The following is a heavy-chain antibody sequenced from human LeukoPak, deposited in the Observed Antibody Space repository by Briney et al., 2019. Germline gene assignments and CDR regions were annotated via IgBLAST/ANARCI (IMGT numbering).Heavy chain of an antibody. CDR2: ISGSGSST. V-gene: IGHV3-23*01. Sequence: GGSLRLSCAASGFTFSSYAMSWVRQAPGKGLEWVSAISGSGSSTYYADSVKGRFTISRDNSKNTLYLQMNSLRAEDTAVYYCAKGGGWSPAVLFDYWGQGTLVTVSS. CDR1: GFTFSSYA. D-gene: IGHD6-19*01. CDR3: AKGGGWSPAVLFDY. J-gene: IGHJ4*02.